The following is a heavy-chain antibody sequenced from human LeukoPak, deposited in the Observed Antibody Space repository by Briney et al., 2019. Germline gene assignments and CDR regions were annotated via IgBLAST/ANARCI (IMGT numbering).Heavy chain of an antibody. CDR2: ISSSGSYI. J-gene: IGHJ4*02. V-gene: IGHV3-21*01. CDR1: GFTFRSYA. D-gene: IGHD3-22*01. CDR3: ARGLPTYYYDSSGYSPFGY. Sequence: GGSLRLSCAASGFTFRSYAMSWVRQAPGKGLEWVSSISSSGSYIYYADSVKGRFTISRDNAKNSLYLQMNSLRAEDTAVYYCARGLPTYYYDSSGYSPFGYWGQGTLVTVSS.